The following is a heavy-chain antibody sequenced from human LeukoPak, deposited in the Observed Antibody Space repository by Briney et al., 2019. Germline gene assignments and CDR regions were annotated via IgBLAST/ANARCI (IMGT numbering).Heavy chain of an antibody. D-gene: IGHD2-2*02. Sequence: SETLSLTCTVSGGSISSSSDYWGWIRQPPGKGLEWIGSIYYSGSTYYNPSLKSRVTISVDTSKNQFSLKLSSVTAADTAVYYCARHVCSSTSCYTRRSWFDPWGQGTLVTVSS. CDR1: GGSISSSSDY. CDR3: ARHVCSSTSCYTRRSWFDP. V-gene: IGHV4-39*01. CDR2: IYYSGST. J-gene: IGHJ5*02.